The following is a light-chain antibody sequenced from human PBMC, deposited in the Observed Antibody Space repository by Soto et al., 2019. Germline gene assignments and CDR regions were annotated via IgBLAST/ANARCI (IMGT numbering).Light chain of an antibody. CDR2: DVS. V-gene: IGLV2-14*01. Sequence: QSALTQPASVSGSPGQSITISCTGASSDVGGYNSVSWYQQHPVKAPKLVIYDVSNRPSGVSNRFSGSKSGNTASLTISGLQAEDEADYYCTSFTSSSLLVFGGGTKLTVL. J-gene: IGLJ2*01. CDR3: TSFTSSSLLV. CDR1: SSDVGGYNS.